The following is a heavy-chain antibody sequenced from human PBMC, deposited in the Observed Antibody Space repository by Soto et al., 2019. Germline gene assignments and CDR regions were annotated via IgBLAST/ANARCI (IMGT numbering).Heavy chain of an antibody. V-gene: IGHV3-23*01. CDR2: ISAGGDST. CDR3: AQSPQGVFGY. Sequence: PGGSLRLSCAASGFTFSSYAMSWVRQAPGKGLEWVSAISAGGDSTFYADSVKGRFTISRDNSKDTLYLQMSSLRAEDTAVYFCAQSPQGVFGYWGQGTLVTVSS. J-gene: IGHJ4*02. D-gene: IGHD3-10*01. CDR1: GFTFSSYA.